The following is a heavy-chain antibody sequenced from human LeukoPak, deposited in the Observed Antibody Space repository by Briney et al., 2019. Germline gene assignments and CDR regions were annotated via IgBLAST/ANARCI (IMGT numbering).Heavy chain of an antibody. Sequence: GGSLRFPCGAFGSTFRLFGMHWVRQSPGKGLEWVSFIRFDGSNTYHADSVKGRFTISRDNSKNTLYLQMNSLTSADTAVYYCAKVKTDILIPDSWGQGTLVTVSS. CDR3: AKVKTDILIPDS. J-gene: IGHJ4*02. D-gene: IGHD2-21*02. V-gene: IGHV3-30*02. CDR1: GSTFRLFG. CDR2: IRFDGSNT.